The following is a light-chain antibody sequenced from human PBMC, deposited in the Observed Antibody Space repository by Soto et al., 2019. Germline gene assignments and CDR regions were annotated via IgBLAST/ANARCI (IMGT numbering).Light chain of an antibody. Sequence: EIVLTQSPGTLSLSPGERATLSCRASQSLSSSYLAWYQQKPGQAPRLLIYDASSRATGIPDRFSGSGSGTDLTLTISRLEPEDFAVYYWQQYGSSPRTFGQGTKVEIK. CDR2: DAS. J-gene: IGKJ1*01. V-gene: IGKV3-20*01. CDR1: QSLSSSY. CDR3: QQYGSSPRT.